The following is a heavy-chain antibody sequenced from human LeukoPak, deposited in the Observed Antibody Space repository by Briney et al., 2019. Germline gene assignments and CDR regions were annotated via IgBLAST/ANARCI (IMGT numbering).Heavy chain of an antibody. J-gene: IGHJ4*02. CDR1: GYSFTSYW. D-gene: IGHD1-20*01. Sequence: GESLKISCKGSGYSFTSYWISWVRQMPGKGLEWMGRIDPSDSYTNYSPSFQGQVTISADKSISTAYLQWSSLKASDTAMYYCARHGWAYNWNEFDYWGQGTLVTVSS. CDR2: IDPSDSYT. V-gene: IGHV5-10-1*04. CDR3: ARHGWAYNWNEFDY.